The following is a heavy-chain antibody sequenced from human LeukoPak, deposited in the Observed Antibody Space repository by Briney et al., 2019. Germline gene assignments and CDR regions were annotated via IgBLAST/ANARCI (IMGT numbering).Heavy chain of an antibody. CDR1: GFTFSSYA. D-gene: IGHD3-3*01. V-gene: IGHV3-23*01. CDR3: AKTPVRRFPLYFDY. J-gene: IGHJ4*02. CDR2: ISGSGGST. Sequence: GGSLRLSCAASGFTFSSYAMSWVRQAPGKGLEWVSGISGSGGSTDYADSLKGRFTISRDNSKDTLYLQMNSQRAEDTAVYYCAKTPVRRFPLYFDYWGQGTLVTVSS.